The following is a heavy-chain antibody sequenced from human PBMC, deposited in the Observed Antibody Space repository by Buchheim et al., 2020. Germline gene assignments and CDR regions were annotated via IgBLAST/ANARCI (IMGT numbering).Heavy chain of an antibody. Sequence: EVQLLESGGGLVQPGGSLRLSCTASGFTFSSYAMSWVRRAPGKGLEWVSGIGGTGAATYYTGSGKGRFTISRDNSKNTLSLQMNSLRAEDTAVYYCAKDRGLRIEEADFHDPWGQGTL. V-gene: IGHV3-23*01. CDR3: AKDRGLRIEEADFHDP. CDR2: IGGTGAAT. D-gene: IGHD6-19*01. CDR1: GFTFSSYA. J-gene: IGHJ5*02.